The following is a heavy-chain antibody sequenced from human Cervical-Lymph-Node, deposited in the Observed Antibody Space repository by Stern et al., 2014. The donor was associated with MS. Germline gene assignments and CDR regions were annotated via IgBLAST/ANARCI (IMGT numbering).Heavy chain of an antibody. CDR2: VSYDGSVE. J-gene: IGHJ6*02. Sequence: MQLVESGGGVVQPGRSLRLSCAASGFTFSYSTMHWVRQAPGKGLEWVATVSYDGSVEYYPDSVKGRFTISRDNSKNTLYLQVNSLRAEDTGVYFCARDRTVTTYYYYYGMDVWGQGTTVTVSS. CDR3: ARDRTVTTYYYYYGMDV. D-gene: IGHD4-11*01. CDR1: GFTFSYST. V-gene: IGHV3-30*04.